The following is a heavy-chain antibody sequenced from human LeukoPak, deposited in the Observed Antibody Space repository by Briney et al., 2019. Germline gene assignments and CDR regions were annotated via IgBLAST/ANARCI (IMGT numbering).Heavy chain of an antibody. Sequence: GGSLRLSCAASGFTFSSYSMHWVRQAPGKGLEFVSAISSNGRRTYYTNSVKGRFTISRDNSKNTLYLQMGSLRAEDMAVYYCARDRDYAFDYWGQGTLVTVSS. CDR2: ISSNGRRT. CDR3: ARDRDYAFDY. V-gene: IGHV3-64*01. J-gene: IGHJ4*02. D-gene: IGHD4-17*01. CDR1: GFTFSSYS.